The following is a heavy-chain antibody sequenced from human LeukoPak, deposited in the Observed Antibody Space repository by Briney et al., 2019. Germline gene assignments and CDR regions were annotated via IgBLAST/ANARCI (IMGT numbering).Heavy chain of an antibody. V-gene: IGHV3-53*01. CDR3: ARDPNY. CDR2: IYSGGST. Sequence: PGGSLRLSCAASGFTVSSTYMSWVRQAPGKGLEWVSVIYSGGSTYYADSVKGRFTISRDNSNNTLDLQMSSLRAEDTAVYYCARDPNYWGQGTLVTVSS. J-gene: IGHJ4*02. CDR1: GFTVSSTY.